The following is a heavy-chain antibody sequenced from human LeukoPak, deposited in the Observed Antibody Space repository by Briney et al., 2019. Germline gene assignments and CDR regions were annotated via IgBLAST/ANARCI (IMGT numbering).Heavy chain of an antibody. J-gene: IGHJ4*02. V-gene: IGHV3-21*01. CDR3: ARDEDYASFDY. Sequence: SSISSSSCYIYYADSVKGRFTISRDNAKNSLYLQMNSLRAEDTAVYYCARDEDYASFDYWGQGTLVTVSS. CDR2: ISSSSCYI. D-gene: IGHD4-17*01.